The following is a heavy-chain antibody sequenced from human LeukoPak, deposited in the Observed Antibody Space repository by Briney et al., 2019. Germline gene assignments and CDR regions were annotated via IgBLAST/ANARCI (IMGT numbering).Heavy chain of an antibody. CDR3: ARGVRYFDWLLPRGWFDP. Sequence: PGGSLRLSCAASGFTFSSYGMHWVRQAPGKGLEWVAFIRYDGSNKYYADSVKGRFTISRDNSKNSLYLQMNSLRAEDTAVYYCARGVRYFDWLLPRGWFDPWGQGTLVTVSS. V-gene: IGHV3-30*02. CDR1: GFTFSSYG. D-gene: IGHD3-9*01. J-gene: IGHJ5*02. CDR2: IRYDGSNK.